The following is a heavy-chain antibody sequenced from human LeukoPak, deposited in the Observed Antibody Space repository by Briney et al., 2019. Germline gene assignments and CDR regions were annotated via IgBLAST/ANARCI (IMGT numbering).Heavy chain of an antibody. V-gene: IGHV3-7*01. CDR2: VKQDGSEK. Sequence: PGGSLRLSCAASGFTFSSYWMSWVRQAPGKGLEWVANVKQDGSEKYYVDSVKGRFTISRDNAKNSLYLQMNSLRAEDTAVYYCARVTYSGSYFYWGQGTLVTVSS. CDR1: GFTFSSYW. D-gene: IGHD1-26*01. J-gene: IGHJ4*02. CDR3: ARVTYSGSYFY.